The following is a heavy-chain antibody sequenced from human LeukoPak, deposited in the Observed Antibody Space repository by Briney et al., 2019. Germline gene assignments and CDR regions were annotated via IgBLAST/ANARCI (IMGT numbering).Heavy chain of an antibody. Sequence: SQTLSLTCTVSGGSISSGGYYWSWIRQHPGKGLEWIGYIYYSGSTYYNPSLKSRVTISVDTSKNQFSLKLSSVTAADTAVYYCARGAPRITMIVVVITTRAGAFDIWGQGTMVTVSS. J-gene: IGHJ3*02. CDR2: IYYSGST. D-gene: IGHD3-22*01. CDR1: GGSISSGGYY. CDR3: ARGAPRITMIVVVITTRAGAFDI. V-gene: IGHV4-31*03.